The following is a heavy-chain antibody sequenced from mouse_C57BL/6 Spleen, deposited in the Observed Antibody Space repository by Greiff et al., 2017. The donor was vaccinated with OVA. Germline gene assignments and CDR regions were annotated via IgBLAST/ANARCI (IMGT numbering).Heavy chain of an antibody. D-gene: IGHD1-1*01. Sequence: QVQLQQSGAELVRPGASVKLSCKASGYTFTSYWVQWVKQRPGQGLEWIGEIDPSDSYTNYNQKFKGKATLTVDTSSSTAYMQLSSLTSEDSAVYYCARSDHSGSTLYYFDYWGQGTTLTVSS. CDR3: ARSDHSGSTLYYFDY. CDR1: GYTFTSYW. V-gene: IGHV1-50*01. J-gene: IGHJ2*01. CDR2: IDPSDSYT.